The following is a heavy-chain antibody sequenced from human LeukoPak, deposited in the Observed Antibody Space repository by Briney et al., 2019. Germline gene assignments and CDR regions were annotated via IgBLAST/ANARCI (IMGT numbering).Heavy chain of an antibody. CDR3: ARSPYYDSSGFFDY. D-gene: IGHD3-22*01. J-gene: IGHJ4*02. Sequence: GESLKISCKGSGYSFTSYWIAWVRQMPGKGLEWMGVIYPGDSNTKYSPSFQGQVTISADKFISTAYLQWSSLKASDTAMYYCARSPYYDSSGFFDYWGQGTLVTVSS. CDR1: GYSFTSYW. CDR2: IYPGDSNT. V-gene: IGHV5-51*01.